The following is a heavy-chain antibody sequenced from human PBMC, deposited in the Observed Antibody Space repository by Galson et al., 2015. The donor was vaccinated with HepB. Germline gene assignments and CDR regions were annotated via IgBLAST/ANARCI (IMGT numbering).Heavy chain of an antibody. CDR3: ARDPIRSGSYPRLDN. D-gene: IGHD3-10*01. J-gene: IGHJ4*02. CDR1: GYTFTSYA. CDR2: INTNTGNP. Sequence: SVKVSCKASGYTFTSYAMNWVRQAPGQGLEWMGWINTNTGNPTYAQGFTGRFVFSLDTSVSTAYLQISSLKAEDTAVYYCARDPIRSGSYPRLDNWGQGTLVTVSS. V-gene: IGHV7-4-1*02.